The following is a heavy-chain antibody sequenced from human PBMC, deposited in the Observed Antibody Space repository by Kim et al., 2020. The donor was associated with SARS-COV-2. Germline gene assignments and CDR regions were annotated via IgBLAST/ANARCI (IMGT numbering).Heavy chain of an antibody. CDR3: ASIKVVPAAIDHYYYYGMDV. CDR2: INPSGGST. Sequence: ASVKVSCKASGYTFTSYYMHWVRQAPGQGLEWMGIINPSGGSTCYAQKFQGRVTMTRDTSTSTVYMELSSLRSEDTDVYYCASIKVVPAAIDHYYYYGMDVWGDGSTVAVSS. CDR1: GYTFTSYY. J-gene: IGHJ6*04. V-gene: IGHV1-46*01. D-gene: IGHD2-2*01.